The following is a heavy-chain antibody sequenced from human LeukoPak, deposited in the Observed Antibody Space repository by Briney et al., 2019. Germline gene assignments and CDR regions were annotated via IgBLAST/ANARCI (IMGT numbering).Heavy chain of an antibody. J-gene: IGHJ4*02. CDR3: ARGKSGSYSLYPAGFDH. V-gene: IGHV1-69*13. D-gene: IGHD1-26*01. Sequence: GASVKVSCKASGGTFSSYAISWVRQAPGQGLEWMGGIIPIFGTANYAQKFQGRVTITADESTSTAYMELSSLRSEDTAVYYCARGKSGSYSLYPAGFDHWGQGTLVTVSS. CDR2: IIPIFGTA. CDR1: GGTFSSYA.